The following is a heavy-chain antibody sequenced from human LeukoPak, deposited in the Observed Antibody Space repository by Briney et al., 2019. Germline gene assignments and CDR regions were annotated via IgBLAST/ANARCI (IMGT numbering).Heavy chain of an antibody. CDR2: XFPRDSDT. J-gene: IGHJ4*02. D-gene: IGHD1-1*01. CDR1: GYCFTSYW. CDR3: GRAVPNTTMPSYYFDY. V-gene: IGHV5-51*01. Sequence: GEASQISSKGAGYCFTSYWIGWGGRMAGKGGEGMGTXFPRDSDTRYSPSFEGQVIISADKYINTAYLQWSSMKASDTAMYYCGRAVPNTTMPSYYFDYWGQGTLVTVSS.